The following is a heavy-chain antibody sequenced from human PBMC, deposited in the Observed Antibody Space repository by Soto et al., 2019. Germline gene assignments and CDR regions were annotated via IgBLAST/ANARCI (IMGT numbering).Heavy chain of an antibody. D-gene: IGHD6-13*01. J-gene: IGHJ4*02. CDR3: ARGRGAAADYFDF. CDR2: ISSSTSHT. V-gene: IGHV3-11*05. CDR1: GCTFSDYY. Sequence: SLRLSCAVAGCTFSDYYRTWIRQAPGRGLEWVSYISSSTSHTNYADSVKGRFTISRDNAKNSLFLQMNSLRAEDTAVYYCARGRGAAADYFDFWGQGTLVTVSS.